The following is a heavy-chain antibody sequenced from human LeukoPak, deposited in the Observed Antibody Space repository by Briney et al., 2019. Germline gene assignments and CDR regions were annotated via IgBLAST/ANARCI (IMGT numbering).Heavy chain of an antibody. CDR3: AREGGIAAAGLNWLDP. Sequence: VASVKVSCKAPGGTFSSHGINWVRQAPGQGLEWMGGIIPILETTNYAQKFQGRVSITTDESTSTAYMELSSLRSEDTAVYYCAREGGIAAAGLNWLDPWGQGTLVTVSS. CDR2: IIPILETT. D-gene: IGHD6-13*01. V-gene: IGHV1-69*05. J-gene: IGHJ5*02. CDR1: GGTFSSHG.